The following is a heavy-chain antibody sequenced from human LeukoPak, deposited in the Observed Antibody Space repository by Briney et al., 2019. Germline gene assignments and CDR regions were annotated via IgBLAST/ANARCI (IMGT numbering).Heavy chain of an antibody. V-gene: IGHV3-21*01. D-gene: IGHD3-3*01. CDR2: ISSTGAYI. Sequence: GGSLRLSCATSGFIFSSDSMIWVRQAPGKGLEWVSSISSTGAYIYYADSLKGRFTISRDNAKNSLYLQMNSLRADDTAVYYCARETISWGQGTLVTVSS. CDR1: GFIFSSDS. J-gene: IGHJ5*02. CDR3: ARETIS.